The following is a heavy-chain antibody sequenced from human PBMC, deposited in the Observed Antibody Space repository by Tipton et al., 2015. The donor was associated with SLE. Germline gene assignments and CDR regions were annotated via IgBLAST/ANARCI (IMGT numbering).Heavy chain of an antibody. J-gene: IGHJ4*02. D-gene: IGHD3-16*01. CDR1: GGSFSGYY. CDR3: ARGGRYDYIWGSYWNY. CDR2: INHSGST. Sequence: TLSLTCAVYGGSFSGYYWSWIRQPPGKGLEWIGEINHSGSTNYNPSLKSRVTISVDTSKNQFSLKLSSVTAADTAVYYCARGGRYDYIWGSYWNYWGQGTLVTVSS. V-gene: IGHV4-34*01.